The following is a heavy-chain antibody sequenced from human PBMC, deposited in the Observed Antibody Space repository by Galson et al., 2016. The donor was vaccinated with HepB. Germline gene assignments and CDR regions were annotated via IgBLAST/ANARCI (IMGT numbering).Heavy chain of an antibody. Sequence: SLRLSYAASGFTFSSYSMNWVRQAPGKGLEWLSYISSTSDTIYYADFVRGRFTISRDNAKNSLYLQMNNLRDEDTAVYYCGRPTTHNWFDPWGQGTLVTVSS. J-gene: IGHJ5*02. D-gene: IGHD5-12*01. V-gene: IGHV3-48*02. CDR1: GFTFSSYS. CDR2: ISSTSDTI. CDR3: GRPTTHNWFDP.